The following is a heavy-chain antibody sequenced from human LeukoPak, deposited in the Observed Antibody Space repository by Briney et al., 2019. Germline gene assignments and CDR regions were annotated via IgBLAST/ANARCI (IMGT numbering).Heavy chain of an antibody. CDR1: NGSISSYH. D-gene: IGHD3-10*01. CDR2: ILTSGTI. CDR3: ARLRVSGSYLYYFDY. V-gene: IGHV4-4*09. Sequence: SETLSLTCTVSNGSISSYHWSWVRQPPGKGLEWIGYILTSGTINYNPSLKSRLTISVDTSKNRFTLKLSSVTAADTAVYYCARLRVSGSYLYYFDYWGQGTLVTVSS. J-gene: IGHJ4*02.